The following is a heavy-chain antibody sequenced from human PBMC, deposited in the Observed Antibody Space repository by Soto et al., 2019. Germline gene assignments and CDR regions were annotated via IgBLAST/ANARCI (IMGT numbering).Heavy chain of an antibody. D-gene: IGHD3-22*01. Sequence: PGGSLRLSCAASGVTFSTHAMTWVRQAPGKGLEWVSSISDYGGSTYYADSVKGRFTISRDNSKNNLYLQMNSLRADDTAVYYCATDDSSAYYYSQFSSWGPGSLVTVSS. J-gene: IGHJ5*02. CDR1: GVTFSTHA. CDR2: ISDYGGST. CDR3: ATDDSSAYYYSQFSS. V-gene: IGHV3-23*01.